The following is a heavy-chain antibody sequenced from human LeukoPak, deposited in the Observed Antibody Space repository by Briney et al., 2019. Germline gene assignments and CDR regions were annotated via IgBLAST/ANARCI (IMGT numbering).Heavy chain of an antibody. CDR2: IYYSGST. CDR1: GGSISSGGYY. J-gene: IGHJ4*02. D-gene: IGHD4-23*01. Sequence: SETLSLTCTVSGGSISSGGYYWSWIRQHPGKGLEWIGYIYYSGSTYYNPSLKSRVIIVVDTSKNQFSLRLSSVTAADTAVYYCARRWAYDYFDYWGQGTLVTVSS. V-gene: IGHV4-31*03. CDR3: ARRWAYDYFDY.